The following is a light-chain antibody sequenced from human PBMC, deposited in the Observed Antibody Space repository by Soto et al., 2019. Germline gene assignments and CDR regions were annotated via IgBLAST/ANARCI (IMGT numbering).Light chain of an antibody. CDR3: QQLNSYPPA. CDR2: AAS. V-gene: IGKV1-9*01. J-gene: IGKJ3*01. CDR1: QGISSY. Sequence: IQLTQSPSSLSASVGDRVTITCRASQGISSYLAWHQQKPGKAPKLLIYAASTLQSGVPSRFSGSGSGTDFTLTISSLQPEDFATYYCQQLNSYPPAFGPGTKVDIK.